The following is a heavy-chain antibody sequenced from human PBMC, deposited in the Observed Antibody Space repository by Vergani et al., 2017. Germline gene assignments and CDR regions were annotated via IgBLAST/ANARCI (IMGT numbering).Heavy chain of an antibody. J-gene: IGHJ4*02. D-gene: IGHD2-2*01. CDR1: GYSFTSYW. CDR3: ARHEGALGYCSSTSCPFDY. V-gene: IGHV5-10-1*01. Sequence: EVQLVQSGAEVKKPGESLKISCKGSGYSFTSYWIGWVRQMPGKGLEWMGRIDPSDSYTNYSPSFQGHVTISADKSISTAYLQWSSLKASDTAMYYCARHEGALGYCSSTSCPFDYWGQGTLVTVSS. CDR2: IDPSDSYT.